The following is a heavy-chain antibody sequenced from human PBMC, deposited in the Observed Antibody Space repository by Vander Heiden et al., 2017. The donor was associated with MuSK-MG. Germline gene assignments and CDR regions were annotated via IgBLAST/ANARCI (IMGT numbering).Heavy chain of an antibody. J-gene: IGHJ5*02. CDR2: ISPTGTT. CDR1: GDSISSGSYF. V-gene: IGHV4-61*02. Sequence: VHRPESGPGPVNPSQTLALPCSVSGDSISSGSYFWSWIRQPAGKGLEWIGHISPTGTTNYNPSLKSRVTMSIDTSENHFSLRLNSTTAADTAVYYCAREFGVGFGRPNWFAPWGQGTLVTVSS. D-gene: IGHD1-26*01. CDR3: AREFGVGFGRPNWFAP.